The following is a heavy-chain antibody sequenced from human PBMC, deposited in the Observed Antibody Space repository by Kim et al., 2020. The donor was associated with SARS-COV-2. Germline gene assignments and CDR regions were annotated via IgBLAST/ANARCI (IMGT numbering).Heavy chain of an antibody. CDR3: ARGVGSYGSGSSLGSFDY. CDR1: GGTFSSYA. D-gene: IGHD3-10*01. V-gene: IGHV1-69*13. Sequence: SVKVSCKASGGTFSSYAISWVRQAPGQGLEWMGGIIPIFGTANYAQKFQGRVTITADESTSTAYMELSSLRSEDTAVYYCARGVGSYGSGSSLGSFDYWGQGTLVTVSS. CDR2: IIPIFGTA. J-gene: IGHJ4*02.